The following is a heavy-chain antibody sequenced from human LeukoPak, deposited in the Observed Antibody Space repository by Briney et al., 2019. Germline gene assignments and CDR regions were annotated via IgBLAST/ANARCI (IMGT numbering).Heavy chain of an antibody. D-gene: IGHD3-22*01. CDR3: ARDSYYYDSSGITEIFDY. Sequence: ASVKVSCKASGYTFTGYYMHWVRQAPGQGLEWMGRINPNSGGTNYAQKFQGRVTMTRDTSISTAYMELSRLRSDDTAVYYCARDSYYYDSSGITEIFDYWGQGTLVTASS. V-gene: IGHV1-2*06. J-gene: IGHJ4*02. CDR2: INPNSGGT. CDR1: GYTFTGYY.